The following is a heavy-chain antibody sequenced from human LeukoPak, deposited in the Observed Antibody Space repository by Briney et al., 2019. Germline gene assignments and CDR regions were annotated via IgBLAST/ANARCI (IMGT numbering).Heavy chain of an antibody. Sequence: GGSLRLSCAASGFPFSSYSMNWVRQAPGKGLEWVSSISSSSSYIYYADSVKGRFTISRDNAKNSLYLQMNSLRAEDTAVYYCARDPPTYYYGSGRGAFDIWGQGTMVTVSS. CDR1: GFPFSSYS. CDR3: ARDPPTYYYGSGRGAFDI. J-gene: IGHJ3*02. D-gene: IGHD3-10*01. CDR2: ISSSSSYI. V-gene: IGHV3-21*01.